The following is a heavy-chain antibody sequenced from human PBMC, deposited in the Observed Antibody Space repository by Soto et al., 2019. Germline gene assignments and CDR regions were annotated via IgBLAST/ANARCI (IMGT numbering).Heavy chain of an antibody. J-gene: IGHJ4*02. CDR3: ARLKSSYSGSWYGGGFFDL. CDR1: GGSISDTSYY. CDR2: MFYSGST. V-gene: IGHV4-39*01. D-gene: IGHD6-13*01. Sequence: SETLSLTCIVSGGSISDTSYYWGWIRQPPGEGLEWIGSMFYSGSTYYNPSLNSRVTMSADTSKNQFSLKLTSVTAADTALYYCARLKSSYSGSWYGGGFFDLWGQGTLVTVSS.